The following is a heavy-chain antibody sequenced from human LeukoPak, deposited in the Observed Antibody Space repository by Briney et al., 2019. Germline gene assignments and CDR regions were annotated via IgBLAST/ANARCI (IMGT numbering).Heavy chain of an antibody. D-gene: IGHD5-18*01. V-gene: IGHV5-51*01. CDR3: ARRGEAMDPFDY. CDR1: GSSFTSYW. CDR2: IYPGDSDT. J-gene: IGHJ4*02. Sequence: GEPLKISCKDSGSSFTSYWIGWVRQMPGKGLEWMGIIYPGDSDTRYSPSFQGQVTISADKSINTAYLQWSSLKASDTAIYYCARRGEAMDPFDYWGQGTLVTVSS.